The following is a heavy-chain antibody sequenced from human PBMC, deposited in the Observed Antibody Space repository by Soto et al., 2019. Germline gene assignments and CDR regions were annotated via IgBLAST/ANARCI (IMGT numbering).Heavy chain of an antibody. CDR1: GYTFTSYY. Sequence: APVKVSCKASGYTFTSYYMHWVRQAPGQGLEWMGIINPSGGSTSYAQKFQGRVTMTRDTSTGTVYMELSTLRSEDTAVYYCARTRSRYYYYGMDVWGQRTTVTVSS. J-gene: IGHJ6*02. D-gene: IGHD4-17*01. CDR2: INPSGGST. V-gene: IGHV1-46*01. CDR3: ARTRSRYYYYGMDV.